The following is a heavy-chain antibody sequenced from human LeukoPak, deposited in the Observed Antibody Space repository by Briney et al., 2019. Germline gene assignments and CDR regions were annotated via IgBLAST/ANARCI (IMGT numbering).Heavy chain of an antibody. D-gene: IGHD3-10*01. V-gene: IGHV4-59*12. J-gene: IGHJ5*02. CDR3: ARGVHYYGSGRSWFDP. CDR2: IYYTGST. CDR1: GDSISSYY. Sequence: SETLSLTCTVSGDSISSYYWSWIRQPPGKGLEWIGYIYYTGSTNYNPSLKSRVTISVDTSKNQFSLKLSSVTAADTAVYYCARGVHYYGSGRSWFDPWGQGTLVTVSS.